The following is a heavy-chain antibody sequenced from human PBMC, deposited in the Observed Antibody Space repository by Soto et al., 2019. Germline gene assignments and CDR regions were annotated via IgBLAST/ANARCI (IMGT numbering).Heavy chain of an antibody. CDR2: IIPIFGTA. D-gene: IGHD6-19*01. V-gene: IGHV1-69*01. J-gene: IGHJ2*01. Sequence: QVQLVQSGAEVKKPGSSVKVSCKASGGTFSSYAISWVRQAPGQGLEWMGGIIPIFGTANYAQKFQGRVTITAEESPSTDYKGLRSLRSENTAVYYCARGTAMGCREVKKQWLAYWYFDLWGRGTLVTVSS. CDR3: ARGTAMGCREVKKQWLAYWYFDL. CDR1: GGTFSSYA.